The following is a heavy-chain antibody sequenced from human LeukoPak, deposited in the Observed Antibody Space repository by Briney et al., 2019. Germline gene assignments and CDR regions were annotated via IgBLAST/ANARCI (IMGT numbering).Heavy chain of an antibody. J-gene: IGHJ4*02. Sequence: SGGSLRLFCAASGFTFSSYWMNWVRQAPGKGLVWVSRIASDGSSTTYADSVKGRFSISRDNAKNTLYLQMNSLRVEDTAVYYCARGRPHGNDYWGQGTLVTVSS. CDR1: GFTFSSYW. CDR2: IASDGSST. D-gene: IGHD4-23*01. CDR3: ARGRPHGNDY. V-gene: IGHV3-74*01.